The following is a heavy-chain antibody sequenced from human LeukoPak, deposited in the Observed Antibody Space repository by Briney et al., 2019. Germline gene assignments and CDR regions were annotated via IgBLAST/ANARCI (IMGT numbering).Heavy chain of an antibody. CDR3: ARGHPPNLDV. CDR1: GGSIGTDH. Sequence: LETLSLTCTISGGSIGTDHWSWIRQPPGKGLDWIGYAYYNGNTNYNPSLNSRVTISVDTSNNQFSLRLTSVTTADTAVYYCARGHPPNLDVWGQGTTVTVSS. J-gene: IGHJ6*02. V-gene: IGHV4-59*01. CDR2: AYYNGNT.